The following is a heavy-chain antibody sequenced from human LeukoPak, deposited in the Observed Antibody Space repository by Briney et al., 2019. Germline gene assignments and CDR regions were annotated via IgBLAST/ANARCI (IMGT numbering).Heavy chain of an antibody. CDR2: INHSGST. D-gene: IGHD3-10*01. V-gene: IGHV4-34*01. CDR1: GGSFSGYY. Sequence: SETLSLTCAVYGGSFSGYYWSWIRQPPGKGLEWIGEINHSGSTNYNPSLKSRVTISVDTSKNQFSLKLSSVTAADTAVYYCARGPWGVIPFDYWGQGTLVTVSS. CDR3: ARGPWGVIPFDY. J-gene: IGHJ4*02.